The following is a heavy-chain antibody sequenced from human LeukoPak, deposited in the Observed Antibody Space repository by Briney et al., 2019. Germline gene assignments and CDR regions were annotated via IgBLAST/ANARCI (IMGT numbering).Heavy chain of an antibody. Sequence: GASVKVSCKASGYTFTGYYMHWVRQAPGQGLEWMGWINPNSGGTNYAQKFQGRVTMTRDTSISTAYMELSGLRSDDTAVYYCARDYKQWLVLDWFDPWGQGTLVTVSS. CDR3: ARDYKQWLVLDWFDP. J-gene: IGHJ5*02. V-gene: IGHV1-2*02. CDR1: GYTFTGYY. CDR2: INPNSGGT. D-gene: IGHD6-19*01.